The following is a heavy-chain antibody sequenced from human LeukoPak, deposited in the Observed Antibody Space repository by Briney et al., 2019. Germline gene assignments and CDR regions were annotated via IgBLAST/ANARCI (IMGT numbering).Heavy chain of an antibody. CDR3: ARQDRSSVPPQWFDP. J-gene: IGHJ5*02. CDR1: GDSTNSGNYY. V-gene: IGHV4-39*01. CDR2: IYYSTNT. D-gene: IGHD6-25*01. Sequence: SETLSLTCSVSGDSTNSGNYYWSWNPQPPGKGLEGVGNIYYSTNTYHYPSLLVTISVSIYKTQNHFSLSVISVAAAATAFYSCARQDRSSVPPQWFDPWGHGALVIVSS.